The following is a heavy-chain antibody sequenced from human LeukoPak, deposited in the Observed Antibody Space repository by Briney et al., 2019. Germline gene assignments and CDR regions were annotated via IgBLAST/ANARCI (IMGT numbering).Heavy chain of an antibody. CDR3: ARPLRVLWFGELAY. J-gene: IGHJ4*02. CDR1: GGSISSSSDY. D-gene: IGHD3-10*01. CDR2: IYYHENT. Sequence: SETLSLTCTVSGGSISSSSDYWGWIRQAPGKGLEWIGSIYYHENTYYNSSLKSRVTISVDTSKNQFSLKLSSVTAADTAVYYCARPLRVLWFGELAYWGQGTLVTVSS. V-gene: IGHV4-39*01.